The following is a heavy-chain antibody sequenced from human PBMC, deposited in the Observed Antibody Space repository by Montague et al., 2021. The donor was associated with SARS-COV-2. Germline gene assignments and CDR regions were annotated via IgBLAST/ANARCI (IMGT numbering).Heavy chain of an antibody. Sequence: SETLSLTCAVHGTSFSGYYWNWIRQPPGKGLEWIGEINHGGSTKYSPSLKSRLTISADTSKNQFSPKLTSVAAADTAVYYCARLRDGVVPSPILGVGPYYSYYQQGVWGRGATGPGSS. CDR3: ARLRDGVVPSPILGVGPYYSYYQQGV. CDR1: GTSFSGYY. V-gene: IGHV4-34*01. CDR2: INHGGST. J-gene: IGHJ6*03. D-gene: IGHD3-10*01.